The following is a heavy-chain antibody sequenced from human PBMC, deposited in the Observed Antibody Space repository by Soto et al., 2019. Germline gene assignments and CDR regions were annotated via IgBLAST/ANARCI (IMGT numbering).Heavy chain of an antibody. CDR2: ISYDGSNK. CDR3: VGGQYYFDY. D-gene: IGHD3-10*01. Sequence: QVQLVESGGGVVQPGRSLRLSCAASGFPFSSYGMHWVREAPGKGLEWVAVISYDGSNKYYADSVKGRFTISRDNSASTLYLQRNSLRPEDTALYYCVGGQYYFDYRGQGTLVTV. CDR1: GFPFSSYG. J-gene: IGHJ4*02. V-gene: IGHV3-30*03.